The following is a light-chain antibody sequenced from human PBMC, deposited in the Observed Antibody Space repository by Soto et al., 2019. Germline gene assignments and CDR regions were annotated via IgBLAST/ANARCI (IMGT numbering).Light chain of an antibody. J-gene: IGKJ4*01. CDR3: QQDNDWPLT. CDR1: QSINRD. CDR2: DAS. V-gene: IGKV3-15*01. Sequence: EIVMTQSPATLSVSPGERVTLSCWASQSINRDLAWYQQRPGQAPRLLIYDASTRATGIPVRFSGSGSGTDFTLTISSLQSEDSAVYYGQQDNDWPLTFGGGTKVEIK.